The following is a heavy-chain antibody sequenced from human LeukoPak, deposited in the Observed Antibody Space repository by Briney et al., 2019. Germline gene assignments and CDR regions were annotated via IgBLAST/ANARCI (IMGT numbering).Heavy chain of an antibody. J-gene: IGHJ4*02. D-gene: IGHD6-19*01. CDR1: GGTFSSYA. CDR3: ATSVVAVAGIAFDY. Sequence: ASVKVSCKASGGTFSSYAISWVRQAPGQGLEWMGGIIPIFGTANYAQKFQGRVTITADESTSTAYMELSSLRSEDTGVYYCATSVVAVAGIAFDYWGQGTLVTVSS. CDR2: IIPIFGTA. V-gene: IGHV1-69*13.